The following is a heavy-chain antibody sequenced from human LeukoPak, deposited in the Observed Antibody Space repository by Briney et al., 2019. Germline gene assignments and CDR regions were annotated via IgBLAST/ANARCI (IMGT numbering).Heavy chain of an antibody. CDR2: ISGSGDST. D-gene: IGHD3-10*01. J-gene: IGHJ3*02. Sequence: GGSLRLSCAASGFTFSSYSMNWVRQAPGKGLEWVSAISGSGDSTYYADSVKGRFTISRDNSKNTLYLQMNSLRAEDTAVYYCAKDFLCFGGGLCAFDIWGQGTMVTVSS. V-gene: IGHV3-23*01. CDR3: AKDFLCFGGGLCAFDI. CDR1: GFTFSSYS.